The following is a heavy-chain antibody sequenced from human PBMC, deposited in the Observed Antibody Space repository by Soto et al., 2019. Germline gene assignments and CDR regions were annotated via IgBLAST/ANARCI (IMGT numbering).Heavy chain of an antibody. CDR3: AREVRDGYSYGCDY. V-gene: IGHV3-53*01. Sequence: LRLSCAASGFTVSSNYMSWVRQAPGKGLEWVSVIYSGGSTYYADSVKGRCTISRDNSKNTMYLQMNSLRAEDTAVYYCAREVRDGYSYGCDYWGQGTLVTVSS. J-gene: IGHJ4*02. D-gene: IGHD5-18*01. CDR2: IYSGGST. CDR1: GFTVSSNY.